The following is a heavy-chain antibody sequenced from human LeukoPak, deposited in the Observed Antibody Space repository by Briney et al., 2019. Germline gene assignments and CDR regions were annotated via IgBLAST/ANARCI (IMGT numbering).Heavy chain of an antibody. CDR1: GGSFSGYY. CDR3: ARGRGTVTDAFDI. Sequence: SETLSLTCAVDGGSFSGYYWSWIRQPPGKGLEWIGEINHSGSTNYNPSLKSRVTISVDTSKNQFSLKLSSVTAADTAVYYCARGRGTVTDAFDIWGQGTMVTVSS. D-gene: IGHD4-11*01. J-gene: IGHJ3*02. V-gene: IGHV4-34*01. CDR2: INHSGST.